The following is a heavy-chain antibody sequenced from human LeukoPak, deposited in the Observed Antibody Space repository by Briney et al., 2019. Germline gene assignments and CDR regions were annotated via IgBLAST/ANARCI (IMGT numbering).Heavy chain of an antibody. CDR2: IRYDGSNK. D-gene: IGHD3-9*01. CDR3: ARDGAYDILTGYFDY. Sequence: PGGSLRLSCAASGFTFSSYAMSWVRQAPGKGLEWVAVIRYDGSNKYYADSVKGRFTISRDNSKNTLYLQMNSLRAEDTAVYYCARDGAYDILTGYFDYWGQGTLVTVSS. CDR1: GFTFSSYA. J-gene: IGHJ4*02. V-gene: IGHV3-33*08.